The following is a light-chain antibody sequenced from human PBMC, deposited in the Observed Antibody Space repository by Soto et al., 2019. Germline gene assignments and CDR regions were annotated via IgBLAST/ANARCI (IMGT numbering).Light chain of an antibody. V-gene: IGLV2-18*02. Sequence: QSALTQPPSVSGSPGQSVTISCTGTSSDVGSYNRVSWYQQAPGTAPKLIIYEVSNRPSGVPDRFSGSKSGNTASLSISGLQAEDEAAYYCSSYTSSNTLTFGGGTKVTVL. CDR3: SSYTSSNTLT. CDR2: EVS. J-gene: IGLJ3*02. CDR1: SSDVGSYNR.